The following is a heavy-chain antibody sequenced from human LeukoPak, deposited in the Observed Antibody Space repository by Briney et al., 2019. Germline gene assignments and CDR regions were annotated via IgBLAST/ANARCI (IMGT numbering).Heavy chain of an antibody. CDR1: GFTFSDYY. J-gene: IGHJ4*02. CDR2: IYSGGST. CDR3: ARDKPDSRYCSGGSCYVSDY. V-gene: IGHV3-53*01. Sequence: GGSLRLSCTASGFTFSDYYMSWIRQAPGKGLEWVSVIYSGGSTYYADSVKGRFTISRDNSKNTLYLQMDSLRAEDTAVYYCARDKPDSRYCSGGSCYVSDYWGQGTLVTVSS. D-gene: IGHD2-15*01.